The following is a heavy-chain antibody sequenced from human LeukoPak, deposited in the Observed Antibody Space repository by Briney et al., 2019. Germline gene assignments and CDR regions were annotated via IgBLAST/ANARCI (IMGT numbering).Heavy chain of an antibody. J-gene: IGHJ1*01. D-gene: IGHD2-15*01. CDR2: ISAYNGNT. CDR1: GYTFTSYG. CDR3: ARDRKDIVGVPTYFQH. Sequence: ASVKVSCKASGYTFTSYGISWVRQAPGQGLEWMGWISAYNGNTNYAQKLQGRVTMTTDTSTSTAYMELRSLRSDDTAVYYCARDRKDIVGVPTYFQHWGQGTLVTVSS. V-gene: IGHV1-18*01.